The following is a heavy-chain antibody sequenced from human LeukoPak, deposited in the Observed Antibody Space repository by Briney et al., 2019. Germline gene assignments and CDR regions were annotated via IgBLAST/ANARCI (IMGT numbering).Heavy chain of an antibody. J-gene: IGHJ3*02. D-gene: IGHD1-1*01. CDR2: ISAYNGNT. CDR1: GYTFTSYG. V-gene: IGHV1-18*01. Sequence: GASVKVSCKASGYTFTSYGISWVRQAPGQGLEWMGWISAYNGNTNYAQKLQGRVTMTTDTSTSTAYMELRSLRSDDTAVYYCARDGAYNWNDAGHDAFDIWGQGTMVTVSS. CDR3: ARDGAYNWNDAGHDAFDI.